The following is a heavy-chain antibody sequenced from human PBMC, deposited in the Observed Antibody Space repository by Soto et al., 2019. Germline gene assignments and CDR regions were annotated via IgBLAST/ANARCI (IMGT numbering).Heavy chain of an antibody. CDR3: ARALNVVAATDVDP. CDR2: IIPIFGTA. J-gene: IGHJ5*02. Sequence: SVKISCKASGGTFSSYAISWVRQAPGQGLEWMGGIIPIFGTANYAQKFQGRVTITADESTSTAYMELSSLRSEDTAVYYCARALNVVAATDVDPWGQGTLVTVSS. V-gene: IGHV1-69*13. CDR1: GGTFSSYA. D-gene: IGHD2-15*01.